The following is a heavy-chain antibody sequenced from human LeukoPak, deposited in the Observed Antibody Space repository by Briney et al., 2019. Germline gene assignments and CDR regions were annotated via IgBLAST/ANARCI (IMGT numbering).Heavy chain of an antibody. V-gene: IGHV4-59*01. CDR2: IYYSGST. D-gene: IGHD2-15*01. CDR3: ARASCSGGSCYGYYFDY. J-gene: IGHJ4*02. CDR1: GGSIRSYY. Sequence: SETLSLTCTVSGGSIRSYYWSWIRQPPGKGLEWIGYIYYSGSTNYNPSLKSRVTISVDTSKNQFSLKLSPVTAADTAVYYCARASCSGGSCYGYYFDYWGQGTLVTVSS.